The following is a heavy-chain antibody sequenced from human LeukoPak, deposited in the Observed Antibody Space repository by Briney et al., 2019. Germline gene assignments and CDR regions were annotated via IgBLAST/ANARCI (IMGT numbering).Heavy chain of an antibody. V-gene: IGHV1-2*06. CDR2: INPNSGGT. D-gene: IGHD6-19*01. J-gene: IGHJ4*02. CDR3: ASLSSGWPGGVDY. CDR1: GYTFTGYY. Sequence: GASVKVSCKASGYTFTGYYMHWVRQAPGQGPEWMGRINPNSGGTNYAQKFQGRVTMTRDTSISTAYMGLSRLRSDDTAVHYCASLSSGWPGGVDYWGQGTLVTGSS.